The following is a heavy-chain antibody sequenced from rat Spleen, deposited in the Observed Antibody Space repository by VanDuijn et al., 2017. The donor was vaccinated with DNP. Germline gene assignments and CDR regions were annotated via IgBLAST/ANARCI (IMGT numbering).Heavy chain of an antibody. CDR3: AREDAYYGYDYFDY. Sequence: EVQLQESGPGLVKPSQSLSLTCSVTGYSITSNYWGWIRKFPGNKMEYIGHISYRGSTNNNPSLISRISITRDTSKNHFFLHLNSVTTEDTATYYCAREDAYYGYDYFDYWGQGLMVTVSS. D-gene: IGHD1-6*01. V-gene: IGHV3-1*01. J-gene: IGHJ2*01. CDR2: ISYRGST. CDR1: GYSITSNY.